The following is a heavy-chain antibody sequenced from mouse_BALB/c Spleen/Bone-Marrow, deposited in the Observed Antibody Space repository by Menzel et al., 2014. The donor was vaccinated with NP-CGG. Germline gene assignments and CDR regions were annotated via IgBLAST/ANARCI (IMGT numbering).Heavy chain of an antibody. D-gene: IGHD2-12*01. J-gene: IGHJ4*01. CDR1: GYTFTSYY. V-gene: IGHV1S81*02. CDR3: TRSRRAMDH. Sequence: VQLQQSGAELVKPGASVKLSCKASGYTFTSYYMCWVKQRPGQGLEWIGEINPSNGGTNFNEKFKSKATLTVDNSSSTAYMSLSSLTSEDSAVYYCTRSRRAMDHWGQGTSVTVSS. CDR2: INPSNGGT.